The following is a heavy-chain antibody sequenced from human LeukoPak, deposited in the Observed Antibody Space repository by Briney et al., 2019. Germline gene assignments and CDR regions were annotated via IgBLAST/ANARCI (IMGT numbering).Heavy chain of an antibody. Sequence: ASVKVSCKASGYTFTSYYMHWVRQAPGQGLEWMGIINPSGGSTSYAQKFQGRVTMTRDMSTSTVYMELSRLRSDDTAVYYCARDFSSGADYWGQGTLVTASS. V-gene: IGHV1-46*01. CDR2: INPSGGST. CDR1: GYTFTSYY. D-gene: IGHD2-15*01. CDR3: ARDFSSGADY. J-gene: IGHJ4*02.